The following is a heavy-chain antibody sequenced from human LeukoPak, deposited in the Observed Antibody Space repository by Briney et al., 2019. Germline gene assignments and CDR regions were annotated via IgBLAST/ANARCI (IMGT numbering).Heavy chain of an antibody. CDR3: ARGLYRYSGSYGVAY. CDR1: GYTFTSYG. D-gene: IGHD1-26*01. V-gene: IGHV1-18*01. J-gene: IGHJ4*02. Sequence: ASVRVSCKASGYTFTSYGISWVRQAPGQGLEWMGWISAYNGNTNYAQKLQGRGTMTTDTSTSTAYMELRSLRSDDTAVYYCARGLYRYSGSYGVAYWGQGTLVTVSS. CDR2: ISAYNGNT.